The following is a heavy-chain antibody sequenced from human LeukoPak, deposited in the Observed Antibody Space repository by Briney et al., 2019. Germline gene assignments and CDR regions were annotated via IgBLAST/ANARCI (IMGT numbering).Heavy chain of an antibody. CDR2: NSGRGGRI. V-gene: IGHV3-23*01. J-gene: IGHJ4*02. CDR3: AKEGTISRNYYFDY. CDR1: GFTFGSYA. D-gene: IGHD1-7*01. Sequence: PGGTLRLSCAASGFTFGSYAMTWVRQAPGKGLEGVSDNSGRGGRIYYADSVKGRFTISRDNSNNTLYLQMNSLRADDTAVYYCAKEGTISRNYYFDYWGQGALVTVSS.